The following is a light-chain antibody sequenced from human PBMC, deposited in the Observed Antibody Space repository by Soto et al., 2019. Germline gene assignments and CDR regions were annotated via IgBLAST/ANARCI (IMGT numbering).Light chain of an antibody. J-gene: IGLJ1*01. V-gene: IGLV2-14*01. CDR3: SSYTSSSTLHV. CDR1: SSDVGGYNY. Sequence: QSALTQPASVSGSPGQSITISCTGTSSDVGGYNYVSWYQQHPGKAPQVMIYEVTNRPSGVSHRFSGSKSGNTASLTISGLQAEDEADYYCSSYTSSSTLHVFGTGTKLTVL. CDR2: EVT.